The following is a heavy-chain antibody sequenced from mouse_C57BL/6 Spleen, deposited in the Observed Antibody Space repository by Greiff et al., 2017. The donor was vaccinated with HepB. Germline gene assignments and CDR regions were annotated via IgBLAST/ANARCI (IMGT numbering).Heavy chain of an antibody. CDR3: ARYSNYDYFDY. V-gene: IGHV3-6*01. D-gene: IGHD2-5*01. CDR2: ISYDGSN. CDR1: GYSITSGYY. J-gene: IGHJ2*01. Sequence: VQLKESGPGLVKPSQSLSLTCSVTGYSITSGYYWNWIRQFPGNKLEWMGYISYDGSNNYNPSLKNRISITRDTSKNQFFLKLNSVTTEDTATYYCARYSNYDYFDYWGQGTTLTVSS.